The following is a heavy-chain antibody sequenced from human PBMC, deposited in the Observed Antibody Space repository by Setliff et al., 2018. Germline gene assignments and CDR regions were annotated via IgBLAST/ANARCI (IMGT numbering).Heavy chain of an antibody. CDR1: RGSFSNFY. CDR2: IHPTEGA. Sequence: SETLSLTCAVDRGSFSNFYLTWIRQSPGKGLEWIGEIHPTEGAKYNPSLQSRVTMSIDTSSKQHSLKLTSVTAADTAMYYCSRGQDNSKVGHDWGQGTLVTVSS. D-gene: IGHD1-20*01. V-gene: IGHV4-34*01. J-gene: IGHJ4*02. CDR3: SRGQDNSKVGHD.